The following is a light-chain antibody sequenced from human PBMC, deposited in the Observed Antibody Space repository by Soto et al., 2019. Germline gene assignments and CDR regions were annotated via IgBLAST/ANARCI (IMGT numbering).Light chain of an antibody. CDR1: SSNIGINY. CDR2: TND. CDR3: GSWDSSLSAYV. V-gene: IGLV1-47*02. Sequence: QSVLTQPPSASGTPGQRATISCSGSSSNIGINYVYWYQQRPGTAPKLLIYTNDQRPSGVPDRFSGSKSGTSATLGITGFQTGDEADYYCGSWDSSLSAYVFGTGTKVTVL. J-gene: IGLJ1*01.